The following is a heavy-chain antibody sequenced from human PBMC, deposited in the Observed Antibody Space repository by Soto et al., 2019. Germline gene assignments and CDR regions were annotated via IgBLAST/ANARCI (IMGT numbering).Heavy chain of an antibody. CDR3: ARMGLWFGEQPDDS. V-gene: IGHV1-3*01. CDR2: INAGNGNT. CDR1: GYTFTSYA. J-gene: IGHJ4*02. D-gene: IGHD3-10*01. Sequence: QVQLVQSGAEVKKPGASVKVSCKASGYTFTSYAMHWVRQAPGQRLEWMGWINAGNGNTKYSQKFQGRVTITRDTSASTAYMELSSLRSEDTAVYYCARMGLWFGEQPDDSWGQGTLVTVSS.